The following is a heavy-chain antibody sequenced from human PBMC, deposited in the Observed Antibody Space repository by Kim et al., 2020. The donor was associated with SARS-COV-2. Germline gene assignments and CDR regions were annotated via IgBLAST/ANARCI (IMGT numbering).Heavy chain of an antibody. CDR2: ISWNSGSI. Sequence: GGSLRLSCTASGFTFGDYAMHWVRQAPETGLEWVSGISWNSGSIGYADYVKGRFTISRDNAKNSLYLQMNSLRAEDTALYYCAKDIKFVGVWVSYMDVWGQGNPVTVSS. CDR1: GFTFGDYA. J-gene: IGHJ6*03. CDR3: AKDIKFVGVWVSYMDV. D-gene: IGHD3-16*01. V-gene: IGHV3-9*01.